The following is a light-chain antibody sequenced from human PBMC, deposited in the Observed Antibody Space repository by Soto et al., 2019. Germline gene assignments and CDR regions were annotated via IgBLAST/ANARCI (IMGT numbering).Light chain of an antibody. CDR2: DAS. CDR1: QSVSSY. CDR3: QQRSDGFT. J-gene: IGKJ3*01. Sequence: EIVLTQSPATLSVSPGERATLSCRASQSVSSYLAWYQQRPGQAPRLLIYDASNRATGIPARFSGSGSGTDFTLTISSLEPEDCAVYYCQQRSDGFTFGPGTKVDI. V-gene: IGKV3-11*01.